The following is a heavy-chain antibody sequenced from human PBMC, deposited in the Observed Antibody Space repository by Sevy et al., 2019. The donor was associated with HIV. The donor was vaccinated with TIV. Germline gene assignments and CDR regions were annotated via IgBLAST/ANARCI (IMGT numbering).Heavy chain of an antibody. CDR2: IHSGDTT. Sequence: GESLKIPCAASGFTVNSNYMTWVRQAPGKGLEGVSVIHSGDTTYHADSVKDRFTISRDNFKNTLYLYMSSLRAEDTAVYYCARGKSGYCYALNYWGQGTLVTVSS. D-gene: IGHD5-18*01. CDR1: GFTVNSNY. J-gene: IGHJ4*02. V-gene: IGHV3-66*01. CDR3: ARGKSGYCYALNY.